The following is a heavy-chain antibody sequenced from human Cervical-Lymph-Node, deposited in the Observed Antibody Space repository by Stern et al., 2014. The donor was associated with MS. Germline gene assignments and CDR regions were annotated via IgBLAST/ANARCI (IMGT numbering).Heavy chain of an antibody. CDR3: ANSDGIPXXNY. V-gene: IGHV3-23*04. CDR1: GFTFSHYA. CDR2: IDNSGETT. D-gene: IGHD6-13*01. J-gene: IGHJ4*02. Sequence: EVQLVESGGGLVQPGGSLRLSCVISGFTFSHYAMSWVRQAPGKGLEWVSAIDNSGETTFYADSVKGRFTISRDNSKNTLYLEMDRLRVEGTAVYYCANSDGIPXXNYWGQGTLVTVSS.